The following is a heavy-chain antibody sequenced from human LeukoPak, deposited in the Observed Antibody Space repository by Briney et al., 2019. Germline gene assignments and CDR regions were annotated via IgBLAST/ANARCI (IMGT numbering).Heavy chain of an antibody. CDR3: ARAYYYGSGSYSAFDY. J-gene: IGHJ4*02. CDR2: IWYDGSNK. CDR1: GFTFSSYG. V-gene: IGHV3-33*01. Sequence: GGSLRLSCAASGFTFSSYGMHWVRQAPGKGLEWAAVIWYDGSNKYYADSVKGRFTISRDNSKNTLYLQMNSLRAEDTAVYYCARAYYYGSGSYSAFDYWGQGTLVTVSS. D-gene: IGHD3-10*01.